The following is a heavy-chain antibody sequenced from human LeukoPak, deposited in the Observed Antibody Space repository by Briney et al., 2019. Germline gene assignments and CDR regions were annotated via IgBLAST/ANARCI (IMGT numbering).Heavy chain of an antibody. CDR3: TTHRIAVTGTAGH. J-gene: IGHJ4*02. V-gene: IGHV3-15*01. CDR1: GFTFINVW. CDR2: IKSKTDGGTT. Sequence: GGSLRLSCAASGFTFINVWMTRVRQAPGKGLEWVGRIKSKTDGGTTEYAAPVKGRFTLSRDDSKNTLYLQMNSLKTEDTAVYYCTTHRIAVTGTAGHWGQGTLVTVSS. D-gene: IGHD6-19*01.